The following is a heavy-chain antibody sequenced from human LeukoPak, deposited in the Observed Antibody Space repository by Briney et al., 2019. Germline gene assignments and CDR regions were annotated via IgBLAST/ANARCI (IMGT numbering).Heavy chain of an antibody. CDR3: AQGGSTISYY. CDR2: IRYDGSNK. Sequence: PGGSLRLSCASSGFTFSSYGMHWVRQAPGKGLEWVAFIRYDGSNKYYADSVKGRFTISRDNSKNTLYLQMNTLRVEDTAVYYCAQGGSTISYYWGQGTLVTVSS. J-gene: IGHJ4*02. D-gene: IGHD5/OR15-5a*01. CDR1: GFTFSSYG. V-gene: IGHV3-30*02.